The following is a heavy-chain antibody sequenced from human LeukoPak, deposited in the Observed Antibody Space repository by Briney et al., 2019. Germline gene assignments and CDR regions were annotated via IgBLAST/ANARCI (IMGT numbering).Heavy chain of an antibody. CDR1: GFSFSSYS. J-gene: IGHJ4*02. CDR3: ARFALKTPPTD. V-gene: IGHV3-21*01. CDR2: ISSSSSYI. Sequence: GGSLRLSCAASGFSFSSYSMNWVRQAPGKGLEWVSSISSSSSYIYYADSVKGRFTISRDNAKNSLYLQMNSLRAEDTAVYYCARFALKTPPTDWGQGTLVTVSS.